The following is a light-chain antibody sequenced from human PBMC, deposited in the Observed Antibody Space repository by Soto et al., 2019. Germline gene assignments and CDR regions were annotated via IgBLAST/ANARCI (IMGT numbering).Light chain of an antibody. CDR3: CSYTGTYSDV. CDR2: DVS. Sequence: QSALTQPRSVSGSPGQSVTISCIGTSSDVGGYEYVSWYQQQPGKAPKLMIYDVSKRPSGLPDRFSGSKSGNTASLTISGLRAEDEADYHCCSYTGTYSDVFGSGTKVTVL. CDR1: SSDVGGYEY. V-gene: IGLV2-11*01. J-gene: IGLJ1*01.